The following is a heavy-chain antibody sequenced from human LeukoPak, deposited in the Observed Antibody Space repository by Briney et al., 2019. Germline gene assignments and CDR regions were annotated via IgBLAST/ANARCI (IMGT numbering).Heavy chain of an antibody. D-gene: IGHD3-22*01. Sequence: GGSLRLSCAASGFIFTSYSMNWVRQAPGKGLEWIPYISSSSSTIYYADSVRGRFTISRDNAKNSLYLQMNSLRAEDTAVYYCARGFHRYNYDSGAYSVYWGQGTLVTVSS. J-gene: IGHJ4*02. CDR3: ARGFHRYNYDSGAYSVY. CDR1: GFIFTSYS. V-gene: IGHV3-48*01. CDR2: ISSSSSTI.